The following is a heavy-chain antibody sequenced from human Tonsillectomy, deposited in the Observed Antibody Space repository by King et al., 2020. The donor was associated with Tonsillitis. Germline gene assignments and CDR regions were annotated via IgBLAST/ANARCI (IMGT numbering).Heavy chain of an antibody. Sequence: QLQESGPGLVKPSQTLSLTCTVSYYSISSGSYWGWIRQPPGKGLEWIGSIFHSGNTYYNPSLKTRVTISVDTSKNQFSLRLSSVTAADTAVYYCARDSEGSNPGYFDLWGRGTLVTVSS. V-gene: IGHV4-38-2*02. CDR2: IFHSGNT. CDR3: ARDSEGSNPGYFDL. J-gene: IGHJ2*01. CDR1: YYSISSGSY.